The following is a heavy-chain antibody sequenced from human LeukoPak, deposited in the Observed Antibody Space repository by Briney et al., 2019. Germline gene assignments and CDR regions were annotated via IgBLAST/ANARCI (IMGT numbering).Heavy chain of an antibody. CDR2: LSYSGST. CDR1: GASISSYY. V-gene: IGHV4-59*08. CDR3: AKSPGWFDP. Sequence: SETLSLTCAVSGASISSYYWSWIRQPPGKGLEWIGYLSYSGSTDSNPSLKSRVTISVDTSKNQFSLRLSSVTAADTAVYYCAKSPGWFDPWGQGTLVTVSS. J-gene: IGHJ5*02.